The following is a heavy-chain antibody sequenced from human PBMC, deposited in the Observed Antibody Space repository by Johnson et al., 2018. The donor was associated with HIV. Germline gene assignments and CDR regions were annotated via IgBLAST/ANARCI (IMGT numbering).Heavy chain of an antibody. V-gene: IGHV3-48*03. Sequence: VQLVESGGNLVQPGGSLRLSCAASGFTFSSYVMHWVRQAPGKGLEWVSLISSRGNTIYSADSVKGRFTISRDNAKNTRYLQMSSLRPEDTAVYYCAKIGQWRERLDAFDVWGQGTMVTVSS. CDR1: GFTFSSYV. CDR2: ISSRGNTI. D-gene: IGHD6-19*01. J-gene: IGHJ3*01. CDR3: AKIGQWRERLDAFDV.